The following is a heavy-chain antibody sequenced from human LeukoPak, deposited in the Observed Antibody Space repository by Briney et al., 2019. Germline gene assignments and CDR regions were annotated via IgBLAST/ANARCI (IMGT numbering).Heavy chain of an antibody. CDR2: ISYDGSNK. D-gene: IGHD2-15*01. V-gene: IGHV3-30-3*01. CDR1: GFTFSSYA. Sequence: PGGSLRLSCAASGFTFSSYAMHWVRQAPGKGLEWVAVISYDGSNKHYADSVKGRFTISRDNSKNTLYLQMNSLRAEDTAVYYCAKDVGPRGYWGQGTLVTVSS. J-gene: IGHJ4*02. CDR3: AKDVGPRGY.